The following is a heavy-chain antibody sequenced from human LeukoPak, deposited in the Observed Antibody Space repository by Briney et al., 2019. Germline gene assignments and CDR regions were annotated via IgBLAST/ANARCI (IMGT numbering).Heavy chain of an antibody. J-gene: IGHJ4*02. Sequence: ASVKVSCKASGYTFTSYDINWVRQATGQGLEWMGWMNPNSGNTGYAQKFQGRVTMTRNTSISTAYMELSSLRSEDTAVYYCARGIVVVPAASICSFDYWGQGTLVTVSS. CDR1: GYTFTSYD. CDR2: MNPNSGNT. CDR3: ARGIVVVPAASICSFDY. V-gene: IGHV1-8*01. D-gene: IGHD2-2*01.